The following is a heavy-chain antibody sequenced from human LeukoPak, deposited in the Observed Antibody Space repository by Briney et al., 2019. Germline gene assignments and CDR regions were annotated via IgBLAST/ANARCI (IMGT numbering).Heavy chain of an antibody. J-gene: IGHJ3*02. D-gene: IGHD3-22*01. CDR3: ARARYYYDSSGYSNDAFDI. CDR2: IYHSGST. CDR1: GYSISSGYY. V-gene: IGHV4-38-2*02. Sequence: SETLSLTCTVSGYSISSGYYWGWIRQPPGKGLEWIGSIYHSGSTYYNPSLKSRVTISVDTSKNQFSLKLTSVTAADTAVYYCARARYYYDSSGYSNDAFDIWGQGTMVTVSS.